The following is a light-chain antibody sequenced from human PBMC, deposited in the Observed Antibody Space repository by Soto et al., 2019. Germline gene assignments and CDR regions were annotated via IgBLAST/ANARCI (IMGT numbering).Light chain of an antibody. J-gene: IGLJ2*01. Sequence: QSVLTQPPSASGTPGQRVTISCSGSSSNIGSNTVNWYQQLPGTATKLLIYSNNQRPSGVPDRFSGYKSGNSASLAISGLQSEDEADYYCAAWDDSLNGHLVFGGGTKLTVL. CDR2: SNN. CDR3: AAWDDSLNGHLV. CDR1: SSNIGSNT. V-gene: IGLV1-44*01.